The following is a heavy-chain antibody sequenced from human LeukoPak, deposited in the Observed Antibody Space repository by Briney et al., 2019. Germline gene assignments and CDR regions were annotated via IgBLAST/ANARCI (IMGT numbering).Heavy chain of an antibody. V-gene: IGHV2-70*11. CDR2: IDWDDDK. CDR1: GFSLSTSGMC. J-gene: IGHJ4*02. D-gene: IGHD3-22*01. CDR3: ARIRRGDSSGYFFDY. Sequence: SGPTLVNPTQTLTLTCTFSGFSLSTSGMCVSWIRQPPGKALEWLARIDWDDDKYYSTSLKTRLTISKDTSKNQVVLTMTNMDPVDTATYYCARIRRGDSSGYFFDYWGQGTLVTVSS.